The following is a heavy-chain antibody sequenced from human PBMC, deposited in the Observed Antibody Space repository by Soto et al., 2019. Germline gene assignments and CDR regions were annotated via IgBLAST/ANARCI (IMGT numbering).Heavy chain of an antibody. J-gene: IGHJ4*02. Sequence: DVQVAESGGGLVKPGGSLRLSCAVSGISFNNAWMSWVRQAPGKGLEWVGRIGSEIDGATIDYAAPVKGRFIISRNGSKYTVFLQMNSLKTEDTATYFCTIDNYYSVGGGLYWGQGTLVTVSS. CDR2: IGSEIDGATI. V-gene: IGHV3-15*04. CDR3: TIDNYYSVGGGLY. D-gene: IGHD3-22*01. CDR1: GISFNNAW.